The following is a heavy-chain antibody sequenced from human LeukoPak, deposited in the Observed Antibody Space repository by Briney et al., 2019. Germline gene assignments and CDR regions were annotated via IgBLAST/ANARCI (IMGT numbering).Heavy chain of an antibody. CDR1: GGSFSGYY. CDR3: ARSDYYDSSGYYYVAEYFQH. Sequence: SETLSLTCAVYGGSFSGYYWSWIRQPPGKGLEWIGEINHSGSTNYNPSLKSRVTISVDTSKNQFSLKLSSVTAADTAVYYCARSDYYDSSGYYYVAEYFQHWGQGTLVTVSS. D-gene: IGHD3-22*01. J-gene: IGHJ1*01. V-gene: IGHV4-34*01. CDR2: INHSGST.